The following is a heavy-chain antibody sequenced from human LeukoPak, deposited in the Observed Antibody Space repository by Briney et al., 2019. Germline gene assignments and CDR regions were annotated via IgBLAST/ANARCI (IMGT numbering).Heavy chain of an antibody. CDR1: GFSLSTYQ. Sequence: GSLILSCAASGFSLSTYQMNWVRQAPGKGLEWVSHISSAGNTEYYADAVRGRFTMSRDNAKNSLYLQMNSLRAEDTAVYYCARDTLNGPFVISLDYWGQGALVTVSS. J-gene: IGHJ4*02. CDR3: ARDTLNGPFVISLDY. V-gene: IGHV3-48*03. D-gene: IGHD3-9*01. CDR2: ISSAGNTE.